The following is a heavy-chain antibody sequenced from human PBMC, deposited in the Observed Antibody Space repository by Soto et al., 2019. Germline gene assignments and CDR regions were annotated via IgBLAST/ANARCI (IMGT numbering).Heavy chain of an antibody. Sequence: GGSLRLSCAASGFTVSSNYMSWVRQAPGKGLEWVSVIYSGGSTYYADSVKGRFTISRDNSKNTLYLQMNSLRAEDTAVYYCARETCSSTSCEDYWGQGTLVTVSS. CDR2: IYSGGST. V-gene: IGHV3-66*01. J-gene: IGHJ4*02. D-gene: IGHD2-2*01. CDR1: GFTVSSNY. CDR3: ARETCSSTSCEDY.